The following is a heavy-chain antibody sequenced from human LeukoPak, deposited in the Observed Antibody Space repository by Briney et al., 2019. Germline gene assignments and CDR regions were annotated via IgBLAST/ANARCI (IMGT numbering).Heavy chain of an antibody. V-gene: IGHV4-4*02. CDR1: GGSISSSYW. CDR2: VYHSGST. J-gene: IGHJ3*02. D-gene: IGHD3-10*01. Sequence: PSGTLSLTCAVSGGSISSSYWWSWVRQPPGKGLEWIGEVYHSGSTYYNPSLKSRVTISLDTSKNQFSVKLNSVTAADTALYYCATTYYYGSGRLGGFDIWGQGTMVTVSS. CDR3: ATTYYYGSGRLGGFDI.